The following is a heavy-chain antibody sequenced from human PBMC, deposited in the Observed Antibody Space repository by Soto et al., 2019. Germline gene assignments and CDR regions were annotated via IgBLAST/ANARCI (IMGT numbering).Heavy chain of an antibody. J-gene: IGHJ6*02. Sequence: GSLGLSCAASGFTFSRYAMGWVRQAPGKGLDWVSSISGVSDTTYYAGSVKGRFTISRDNSKNTLYLQMDSLRAEDTAIYYCARASYCSTTSCLEDVWGQGTTVTVSS. V-gene: IGHV3-23*01. CDR3: ARASYCSTTSCLEDV. D-gene: IGHD2-2*01. CDR1: GFTFSRYA. CDR2: ISGVSDTT.